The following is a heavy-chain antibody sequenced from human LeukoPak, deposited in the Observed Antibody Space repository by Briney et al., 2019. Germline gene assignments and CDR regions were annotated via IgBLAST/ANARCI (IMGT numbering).Heavy chain of an antibody. CDR3: ARHYGSGSYPLDY. CDR2: IHYSGST. V-gene: IGHV4-59*08. Sequence: SETLSLTCTVSGASISSYYWSWIRQPPGKGLEYLGYIHYSGSTNYIPSLKSRITMSVDTSKNQFSLNLRSVTAADTAVYYCARHYGSGSYPLDYWGQGTLVTVSS. D-gene: IGHD3-10*01. J-gene: IGHJ4*02. CDR1: GASISSYY.